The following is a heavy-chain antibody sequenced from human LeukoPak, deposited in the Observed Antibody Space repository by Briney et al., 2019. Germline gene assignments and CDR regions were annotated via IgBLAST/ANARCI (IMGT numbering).Heavy chain of an antibody. D-gene: IGHD6-6*01. Sequence: ASVKVSCKASGYTFTSYYMHWVRQAPGQGLEWMGIINPSGGSTSYAQKFQGRVTMTRDTSTSTVYMELSSLRSEDTAVYYCDWSSSLLDAFDIWGQGTMVTVSS. CDR2: INPSGGST. V-gene: IGHV1-46*01. CDR1: GYTFTSYY. J-gene: IGHJ3*02. CDR3: DWSSSLLDAFDI.